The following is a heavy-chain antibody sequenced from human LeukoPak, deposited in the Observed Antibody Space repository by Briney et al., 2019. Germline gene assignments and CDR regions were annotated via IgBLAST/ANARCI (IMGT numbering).Heavy chain of an antibody. CDR2: IYSGGST. D-gene: IGHD3-10*01. CDR3: ARDGELWFGGGQDAFDI. J-gene: IGHJ3*02. Sequence: PGGSLRLSCAASGFTVSSNYMSWVRQAPGKGLEWVSVIYSGGSTYYADSVKGRFTISRDNSKNTLYLQMNSLRAEDTAVYYCARDGELWFGGGQDAFDIWGQGTMVTVSS. CDR1: GFTVSSNY. V-gene: IGHV3-53*01.